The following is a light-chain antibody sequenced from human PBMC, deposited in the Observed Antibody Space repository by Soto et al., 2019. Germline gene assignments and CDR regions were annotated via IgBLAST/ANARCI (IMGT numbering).Light chain of an antibody. CDR2: DVT. Sequence: QSALTKPRSVSGSPGQSVTISCTGTSSDVGGYNYVSWYQQHPGKAPKLMIYDVTQRPSGVPDRFSGSKSGNTASLTISGLQAEDEADYYCCSYAGSYTNWVFGGGTKLTVL. CDR3: CSYAGSYTNWV. V-gene: IGLV2-11*01. CDR1: SSDVGGYNY. J-gene: IGLJ3*02.